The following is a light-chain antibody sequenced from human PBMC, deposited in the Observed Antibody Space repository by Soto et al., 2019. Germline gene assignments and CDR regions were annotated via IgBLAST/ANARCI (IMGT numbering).Light chain of an antibody. Sequence: DIQMTQSPSSLSASVGDRVTITCRASQSISSYLNWYQQKPGKAPKLLIYAASSLQSGVPSRFSGSGSGTDVTLTISSLQPEDFATYYWQQSYSTRPINFGKGTRLEIK. J-gene: IGKJ5*01. CDR3: QQSYSTRPIN. CDR1: QSISSY. V-gene: IGKV1-39*01. CDR2: AAS.